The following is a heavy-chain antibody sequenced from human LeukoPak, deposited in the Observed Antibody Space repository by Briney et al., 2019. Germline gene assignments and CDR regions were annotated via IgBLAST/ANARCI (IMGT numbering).Heavy chain of an antibody. Sequence: ASVKVSCKASGGTFSSYAISWVRQAPGQGLEWMGGIIPIFGTANYAQKFQGRVTITTDESTSTAYMELSSLRSEDTALYYCARSGDPEPNYYDSSGYWGPHYFDYWGQGTLVTVSS. V-gene: IGHV1-69*05. CDR2: IIPIFGTA. CDR3: ARSGDPEPNYYDSSGYWGPHYFDY. CDR1: GGTFSSYA. D-gene: IGHD3-22*01. J-gene: IGHJ4*02.